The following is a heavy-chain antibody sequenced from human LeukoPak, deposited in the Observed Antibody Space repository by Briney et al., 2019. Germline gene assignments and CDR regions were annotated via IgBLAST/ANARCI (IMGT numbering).Heavy chain of an antibody. Sequence: ASVKVSCKVSGYTLTELSMHWVRLAPGKGLEWMGGFDPEDGETIYAQKFQGRVTMTEDTSTDTAYMELSSLRSEDTAVYYCATVVGRIYSSSWYGPSGYWGQGTLVTVSS. D-gene: IGHD6-13*01. CDR1: GYTLTELS. J-gene: IGHJ4*02. CDR3: ATVVGRIYSSSWYGPSGY. V-gene: IGHV1-24*01. CDR2: FDPEDGET.